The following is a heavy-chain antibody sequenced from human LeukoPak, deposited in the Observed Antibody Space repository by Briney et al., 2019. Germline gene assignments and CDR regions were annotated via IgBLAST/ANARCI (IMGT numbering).Heavy chain of an antibody. CDR1: GFIFDNYA. Sequence: GGSLRLSCAAPGFIFDNYAIHWVRQAPGQGLEWVSLISGDGGSTFYADSVRGRFTISRDNTRKSLSLQMSSLRSEDTALYYCARESETSGWYDYWGQGTLVTVSS. V-gene: IGHV3-43*02. J-gene: IGHJ4*02. D-gene: IGHD6-19*01. CDR3: ARESETSGWYDY. CDR2: ISGDGGST.